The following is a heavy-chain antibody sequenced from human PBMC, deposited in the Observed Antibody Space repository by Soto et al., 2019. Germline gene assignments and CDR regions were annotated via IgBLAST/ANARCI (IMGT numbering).Heavy chain of an antibody. CDR3: ARGPPTGNDDYFDY. V-gene: IGHV4-59*01. Sequence: QVQLQESGPGLVKPSETLSLTCTVSGGSISSYYWSWIRQPPGKGLEWIGYIYYSGSTNYNPSLKGRVTISVDTSKNQFSLKLSSVTAADTAVYYCARGPPTGNDDYFDYWGQGTLVTVSS. J-gene: IGHJ4*02. D-gene: IGHD1-1*01. CDR1: GGSISSYY. CDR2: IYYSGST.